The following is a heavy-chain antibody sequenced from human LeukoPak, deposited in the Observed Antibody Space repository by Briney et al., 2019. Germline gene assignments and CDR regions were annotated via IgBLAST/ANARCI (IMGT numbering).Heavy chain of an antibody. Sequence: SGGSLRLSCAASGFTFSSYAMSWVRQAPGKGLEWVSDINGSGDRTYYADSVKGRFTISRDNSKNTLYLQMNSLRAEDTAVYYCAKEVWRGYSYGYPFDYWGQGTLVTVSS. CDR2: INGSGDRT. J-gene: IGHJ4*02. D-gene: IGHD5-18*01. CDR1: GFTFSSYA. V-gene: IGHV3-23*01. CDR3: AKEVWRGYSYGYPFDY.